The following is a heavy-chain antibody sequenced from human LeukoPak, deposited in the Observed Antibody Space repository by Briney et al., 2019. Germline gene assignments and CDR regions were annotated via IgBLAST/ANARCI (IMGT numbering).Heavy chain of an antibody. CDR1: GGSFSDYY. V-gene: IGHV4-34*01. Sequence: SETLSLTCAVYGGSFSDYYWSWIRQLPGKGLEWIGEINHSGTTNYNPSLKSRVTMSVDLSKNQFSLKLSSATAADTAVYYCAREGSYSGSGSPPLDYWGQGTLVTVSS. CDR3: AREGSYSGSGSPPLDY. D-gene: IGHD3-10*01. J-gene: IGHJ4*02. CDR2: INHSGTT.